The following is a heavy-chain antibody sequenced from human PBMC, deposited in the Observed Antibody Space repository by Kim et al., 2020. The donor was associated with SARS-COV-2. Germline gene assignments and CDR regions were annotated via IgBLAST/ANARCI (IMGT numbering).Heavy chain of an antibody. V-gene: IGHV3-74*01. CDR1: GFAFSPYW. J-gene: IGHJ4*02. CDR2: IDTDGSIT. D-gene: IGHD3-16*01. CDR3: IRDNIQPGDL. Sequence: GSLRLSCAASGFAFSPYWMHWVRQVPGQGLMWVSQIDTDGSITTYAEAVLGRFSISRDNAKNTLYLQMNSLRVEDTAIYYCIRDNIQPGDLWGQGVMVTVSS.